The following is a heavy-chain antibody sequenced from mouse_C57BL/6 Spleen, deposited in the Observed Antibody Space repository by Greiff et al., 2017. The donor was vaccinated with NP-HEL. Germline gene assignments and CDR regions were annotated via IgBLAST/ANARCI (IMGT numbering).Heavy chain of an antibody. Sequence: EVMLVESGGGLVKPGGSLKLSCAASGFTFSDYGMHWVRQAPEKGLEWVAYISSGSSTIYYADTVKGRFTISRDNAKNTLFLQMTSLRSEDTAMYYCARWPGFAYWGQGTLVTVSA. CDR2: ISSGSSTI. V-gene: IGHV5-17*01. CDR1: GFTFSDYG. J-gene: IGHJ3*01. CDR3: ARWPGFAY.